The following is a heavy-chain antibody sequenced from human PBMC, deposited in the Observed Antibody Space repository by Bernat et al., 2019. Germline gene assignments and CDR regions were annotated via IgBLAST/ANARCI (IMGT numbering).Heavy chain of an antibody. Sequence: EVQLVESGGGVVQPGGSLRLSCAASGFTFDDYAMHWVRQAPGKGLEWVSLISGDGSSTYYADSVKGRFTISRDNSKNSLYLQMNSLRTEDTALYYCAKDIRDFWSGYGGDNWFDPWGQGTLVTVSS. CDR2: ISGDGSST. V-gene: IGHV3-43*02. CDR1: GFTFDDYA. D-gene: IGHD3-3*01. CDR3: AKDIRDFWSGYGGDNWFDP. J-gene: IGHJ5*02.